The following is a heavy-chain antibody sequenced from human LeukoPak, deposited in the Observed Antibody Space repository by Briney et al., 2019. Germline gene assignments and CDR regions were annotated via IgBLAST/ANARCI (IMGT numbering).Heavy chain of an antibody. CDR2: ISGSGGST. CDR1: WFTLSSYS. Sequence: GGSLRLSFAGSWFTLSSYSLRWVRPAPGEGVEGGFAISGSGGSTYYADSVKGRFTISRDNSKSTLFLQMNSLRAEDTAVYYCAKDPRVGSRVATPCHWGQGTLVTVSS. CDR3: AKDPRVGSRVATPCH. D-gene: IGHD5-24*01. V-gene: IGHV3-23*01. J-gene: IGHJ4*02.